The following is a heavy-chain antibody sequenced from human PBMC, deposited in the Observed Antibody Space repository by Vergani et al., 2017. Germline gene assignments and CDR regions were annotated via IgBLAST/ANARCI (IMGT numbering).Heavy chain of an antibody. V-gene: IGHV1-2*02. Sequence: QVQLVQSGAEVKKPGSSVKVSCKASGGTFSSYAISWVRQAPGQGLEWMGGINPNSGGTNYAQKFQGRVTMTRDTSISTAYMELSRLRSDDTAVYYCARGHSSTSMIVVVKGNDAFDIWGQGTMVTVSS. D-gene: IGHD3-22*01. J-gene: IGHJ3*02. CDR3: ARGHSSTSMIVVVKGNDAFDI. CDR2: INPNSGGT. CDR1: GGTFSSYA.